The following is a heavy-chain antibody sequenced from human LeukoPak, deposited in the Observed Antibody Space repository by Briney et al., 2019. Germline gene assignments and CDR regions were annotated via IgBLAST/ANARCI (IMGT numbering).Heavy chain of an antibody. Sequence: GASVKASCKASGGTFSSYAISWVRQAPGQGLEWMGRIIPILGIANYAQKFQGRVTITADKSTSTAYMELSSLRSEDTAVYYCAAEISYYDFWSGQNWFDPWGQGTLVTVSS. D-gene: IGHD3-3*01. CDR2: IIPILGIA. V-gene: IGHV1-69*04. CDR1: GGTFSSYA. J-gene: IGHJ5*02. CDR3: AAEISYYDFWSGQNWFDP.